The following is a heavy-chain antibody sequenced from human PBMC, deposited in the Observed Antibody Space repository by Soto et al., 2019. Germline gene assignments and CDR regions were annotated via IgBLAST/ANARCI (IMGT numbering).Heavy chain of an antibody. J-gene: IGHJ4*02. Sequence: PGGSLRLSCAASGFTFSSYDIHWVRQAPGKGLEWVAVIRYDGNNKDYAGSVKGRFTISRDTSKNTLYLQMNSLRAEDTAVYYCARGRYCSGSSCYGGFDSWGQGTLVTVSS. CDR1: GFTFSSYD. CDR3: ARGRYCSGSSCYGGFDS. V-gene: IGHV3-33*01. D-gene: IGHD2-2*01. CDR2: IRYDGNNK.